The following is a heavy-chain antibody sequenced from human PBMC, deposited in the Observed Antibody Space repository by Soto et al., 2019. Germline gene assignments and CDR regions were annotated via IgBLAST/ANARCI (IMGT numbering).Heavy chain of an antibody. CDR1: GYPVTAYY. Sequence: QLHLVQSGAVVKKPGASVTVSCSASGYPVTAYYMHWVRQAPGRGLEWMGGINPATGAAKYTQTFQGRVTMTRDPSTSTVFMELGGLKSDDTACFDCARGGGVGVAGSAAFDMWGQGTLVTVSS. J-gene: IGHJ3*02. CDR2: INPATGAA. V-gene: IGHV1-2*02. D-gene: IGHD3-3*01. CDR3: ARGGGVGVAGSAAFDM.